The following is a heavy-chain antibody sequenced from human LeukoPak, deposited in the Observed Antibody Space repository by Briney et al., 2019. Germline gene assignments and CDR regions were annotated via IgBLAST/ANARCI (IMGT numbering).Heavy chain of an antibody. V-gene: IGHV4-59*01. D-gene: IGHD2-2*01. Sequence: SETLSLTCTVSGGSISSYYWSWIRQPPGKGLEWIGYIYYSGSTNYNPSPKSRVTISVDTSKNQFSLKLSSVTAADTAVYYYAREGYCSSTSCVPEAFDIWGQGTMVTVSS. CDR3: AREGYCSSTSCVPEAFDI. CDR2: IYYSGST. CDR1: GGSISSYY. J-gene: IGHJ3*02.